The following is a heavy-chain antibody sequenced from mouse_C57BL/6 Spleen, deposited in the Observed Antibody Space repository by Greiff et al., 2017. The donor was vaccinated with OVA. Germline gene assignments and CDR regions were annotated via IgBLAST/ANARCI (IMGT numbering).Heavy chain of an antibody. Sequence: QVQLQQSGPELVKPGASVKISCKASGYAFSSSWMNWVKQRPGKGLEWIGRIYPGDGDTNYNGKFKGKATLTADKSSSTAYMQLSSLTSEDSAVYVCARDLGNDGYFDVWGTGTTVTVSS. CDR1: GYAFSSSW. CDR3: ARDLGNDGYFDV. J-gene: IGHJ1*03. V-gene: IGHV1-82*01. D-gene: IGHD2-2*01. CDR2: IYPGDGDT.